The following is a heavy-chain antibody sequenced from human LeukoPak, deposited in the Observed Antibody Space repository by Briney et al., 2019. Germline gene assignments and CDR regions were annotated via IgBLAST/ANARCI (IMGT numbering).Heavy chain of an antibody. CDR1: GFTFRDYA. CDR3: ARDLWAAGRDYDFWSGPIDY. V-gene: IGHV3-30-3*01. D-gene: IGHD3-3*01. J-gene: IGHJ4*02. Sequence: GRSLRLTCAASGFTFRDYAMHWVRQAPGKGLEWVAVISYDGSNKYYADSVKGRFTISRDNSKNTLYLQMNSLRAEDTAVYYCARDLWAAGRDYDFWSGPIDYWGQGTLVTVSS. CDR2: ISYDGSNK.